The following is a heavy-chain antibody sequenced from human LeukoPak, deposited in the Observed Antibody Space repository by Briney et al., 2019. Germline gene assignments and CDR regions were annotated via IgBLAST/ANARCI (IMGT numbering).Heavy chain of an antibody. D-gene: IGHD3-3*01. Sequence: ASVKVSCTASGYTFTNNYMHWVRQAPGQGLEWMGIINPSDGGTNYAQKFQGRVTLTRDMSTSTVYMELSSLRSEDTAVYYCARDRGITVFGVVMDVWGKGTTVTVSS. CDR3: ARDRGITVFGVVMDV. CDR2: INPSDGGT. J-gene: IGHJ6*04. V-gene: IGHV1-46*01. CDR1: GYTFTNNY.